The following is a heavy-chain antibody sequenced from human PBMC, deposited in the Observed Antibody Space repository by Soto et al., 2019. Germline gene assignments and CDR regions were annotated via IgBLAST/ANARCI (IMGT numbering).Heavy chain of an antibody. Sequence: SETLSLTCTVSGGTISSYYWSWIRQPPGKGLEWIGYIYYSGSTNYNPSLKSRVTISVDTSKNQFSLKLSSVTAADTAVYYCARDGYSSGWYDWFDPWGQGTRVTVSS. V-gene: IGHV4-59*01. J-gene: IGHJ5*02. CDR3: ARDGYSSGWYDWFDP. CDR1: GGTISSYY. D-gene: IGHD6-19*01. CDR2: IYYSGST.